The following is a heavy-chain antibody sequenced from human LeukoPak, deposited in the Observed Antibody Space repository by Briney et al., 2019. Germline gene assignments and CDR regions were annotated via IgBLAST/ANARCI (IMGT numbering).Heavy chain of an antibody. V-gene: IGHV5-10-1*01. CDR1: GYRFTSYW. Sequence: PGESLRISCKGSGYRFTSYWISWVRQMPGKGLAWMVRIYPSDSYTNYSPSFQGHVTISADKSISTAYQQWSSLKASDTAMYYCAIKYYYYDGMDVWGQGTTVTVSS. CDR2: IYPSDSYT. J-gene: IGHJ6*02. CDR3: AIKYYYYDGMDV.